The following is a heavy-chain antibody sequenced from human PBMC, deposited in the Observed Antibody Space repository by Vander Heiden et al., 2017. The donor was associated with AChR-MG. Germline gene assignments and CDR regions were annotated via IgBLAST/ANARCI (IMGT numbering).Heavy chain of an antibody. CDR2: IRYDGSNI. CDR1: GCIFSRYA. D-gene: IGHD5-12*01. J-gene: IGHJ6*02. V-gene: IGHV3-33*08. Sequence: VQLLESGGGLVQPGTSLRLPCVASGCIFSRYAMHWVRQAPGKGLEWVAVIRYDGSNIYYTDSMKGRFTISRDNSKNTLYLQMNSLRDEDTAVYYCARDRGYSISGHYGMEVWGQGTTVTVSS. CDR3: ARDRGYSISGHYGMEV.